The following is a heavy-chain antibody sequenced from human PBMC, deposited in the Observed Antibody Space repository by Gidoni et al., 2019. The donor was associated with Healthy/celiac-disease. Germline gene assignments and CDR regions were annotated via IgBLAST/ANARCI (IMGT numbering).Heavy chain of an antibody. J-gene: IGHJ2*01. CDR3: ARPSQQLGRNWYFDL. CDR1: GGSISSSSYH. D-gene: IGHD6-13*01. CDR2: IYYSGST. Sequence: QLQLQESGPGLVKPSATLSLNCTVSGGSISSSSYHWVWIRQPPGKGLELIGSIYYSGSTYYNPSLKSRVTISVDTSKNQFSLKLSSVTAADTAVYYCARPSQQLGRNWYFDLWGRGTLVTVSS. V-gene: IGHV4-39*01.